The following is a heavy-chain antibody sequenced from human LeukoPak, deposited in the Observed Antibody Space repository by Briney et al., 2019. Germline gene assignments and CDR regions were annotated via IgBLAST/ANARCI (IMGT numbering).Heavy chain of an antibody. CDR2: ISSSSSYI. D-gene: IGHD1-26*01. Sequence: GGSLRLSCAASGFTFSSYSMNWVRQAPGKGLEWVSSISSSSSYIYYADSVKGRFTISRDNAKNSLYLQMNSLRAEDTAVYYCARAQPRGELLAWGRGTWSPSPQ. V-gene: IGHV3-21*01. CDR3: ARAQPRGELLA. J-gene: IGHJ5*02. CDR1: GFTFSSYS.